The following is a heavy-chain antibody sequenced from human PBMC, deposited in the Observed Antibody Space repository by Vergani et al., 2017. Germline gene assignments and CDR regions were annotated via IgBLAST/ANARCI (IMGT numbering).Heavy chain of an antibody. CDR1: GFTFGDYA. D-gene: IGHD3-10*01. CDR3: ARVLLWFGEFRMDV. J-gene: IGHJ6*02. CDR2: IRSKAYGRTT. V-gene: IGHV3-49*03. Sequence: EVQLVESGGGLVQPGRSLRLSCTASGFTFGDYAMSWFRQAPGKGLEWVGFIRSKAYGRTTEYAASGKGRFTISRDDSKSIAYLQMNSLKTEDTAVYYCARVLLWFGEFRMDVWGQGTTVTVSS.